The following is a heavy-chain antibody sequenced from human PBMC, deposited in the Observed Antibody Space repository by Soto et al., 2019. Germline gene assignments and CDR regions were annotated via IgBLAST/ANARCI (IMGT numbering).Heavy chain of an antibody. CDR3: ATTGSSGWLDY. CDR1: GFTFSSYG. D-gene: IGHD6-19*01. Sequence: QVQLVESGGGVVQPGRSLRLSCAASGFTFSSYGMHWVRQAPGKGLEWVAVIWYDGSNKYYADSVKGRFTISRDNSKNTLYLQMNSLRAEDTAVDYCATTGSSGWLDYWGQGTLVTVSS. CDR2: IWYDGSNK. J-gene: IGHJ4*02. V-gene: IGHV3-33*01.